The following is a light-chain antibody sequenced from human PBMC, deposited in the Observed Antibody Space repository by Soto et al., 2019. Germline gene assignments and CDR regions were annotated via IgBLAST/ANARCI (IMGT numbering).Light chain of an antibody. V-gene: IGKV3-15*01. Sequence: EIVLTQSPVTLSLSPVEIATLSFMASRSVNNFVAWHQQPPRQAPSLLIFGASTRAIAIPARFSGRGSGTEFTLTISSLQSEDFAVYYCQHYNERPRTFGGGTKVDIK. CDR3: QHYNERPRT. J-gene: IGKJ4*01. CDR1: RSVNNF. CDR2: GAS.